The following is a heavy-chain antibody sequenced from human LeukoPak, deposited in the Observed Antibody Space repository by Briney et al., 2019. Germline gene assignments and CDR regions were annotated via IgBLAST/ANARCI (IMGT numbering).Heavy chain of an antibody. CDR2: INIDGSST. CDR1: GFTFSTYW. J-gene: IGHJ3*02. Sequence: PGGSLRLSCAVSGFTFSTYWMHGVRQAPGKGLVWVSLINIDGSSTSYADSVRGRFTISRDNAKNTLHLQLNSLRAEDTAVYYCARVIVEGAFDIWGQGTRVTVSS. V-gene: IGHV3-74*01. D-gene: IGHD2-15*01. CDR3: ARVIVEGAFDI.